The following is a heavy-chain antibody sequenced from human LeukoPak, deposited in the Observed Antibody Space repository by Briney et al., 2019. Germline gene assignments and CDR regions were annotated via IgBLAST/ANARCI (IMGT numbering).Heavy chain of an antibody. D-gene: IGHD1-26*01. V-gene: IGHV1-46*01. Sequence: ASVTVSCKASGYTFSSYEINWVRQATGQGLEWMGIINPSGGSTSYAQKFQGRVTMTRDTSTSTVYMELSSLRSEDTAVYYCARSRIVGAPFDYWGQGTLVTVSS. CDR3: ARSRIVGAPFDY. CDR1: GYTFSSYE. CDR2: INPSGGST. J-gene: IGHJ4*02.